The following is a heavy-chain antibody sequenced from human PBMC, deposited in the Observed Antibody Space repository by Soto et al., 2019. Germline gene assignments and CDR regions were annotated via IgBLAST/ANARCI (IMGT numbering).Heavy chain of an antibody. Sequence: GASVKVSCKASGGTFSSYAISWVRQAPGQGLEWMGGIIPIFGTANYAQKFQGRVTITADESTSTAYMELSSLRSEDTAVYYCARSHVPTLEPSYYFDYWGQGTPVTVSS. D-gene: IGHD1-1*01. CDR2: IIPIFGTA. V-gene: IGHV1-69*13. CDR1: GGTFSSYA. CDR3: ARSHVPTLEPSYYFDY. J-gene: IGHJ4*02.